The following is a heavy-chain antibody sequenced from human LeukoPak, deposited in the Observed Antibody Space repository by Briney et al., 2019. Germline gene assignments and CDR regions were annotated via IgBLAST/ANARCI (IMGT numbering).Heavy chain of an antibody. Sequence: GGSLRLSCAASGFTFNTYTMNWVRQAPGKGLEWVGRIKSKTDGGTTDYAAPVKGRFTISRDDSKNTLYLQMNSLKTEDTAVYYCSTTYYYDSSEGYWGQGTLVTVSS. D-gene: IGHD3-22*01. CDR3: STTYYYDSSEGY. CDR1: GFTFNTYT. V-gene: IGHV3-15*07. J-gene: IGHJ4*02. CDR2: IKSKTDGGTT.